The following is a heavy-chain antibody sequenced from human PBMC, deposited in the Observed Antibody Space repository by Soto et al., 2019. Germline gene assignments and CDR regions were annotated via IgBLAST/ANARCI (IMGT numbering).Heavy chain of an antibody. CDR3: AREGGYSYGFDY. CDR2: IYHSGST. Sequence: QLQLQESGSGLVKPSQTLSLTCAVSGGSISSGGYSWSWIRQPPGKGLEWIGYIYHSGSTYYNPSHKRRVTISVDRSKNQFSLKLSSVTAADTAVYYCAREGGYSYGFDYWGQGTLVTVSS. V-gene: IGHV4-30-2*01. J-gene: IGHJ4*02. CDR1: GGSISSGGYS. D-gene: IGHD5-18*01.